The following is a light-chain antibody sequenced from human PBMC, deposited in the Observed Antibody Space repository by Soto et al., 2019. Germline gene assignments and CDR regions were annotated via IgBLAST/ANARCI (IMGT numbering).Light chain of an antibody. V-gene: IGKV1-27*01. J-gene: IGKJ1*01. CDR1: QGISNY. CDR2: GAS. Sequence: DIQKTQSPSSLSASVGDRVTITCRASQGISNYLAWYQQKPGKVPELLIYGASTLQPGVPSRFTGSGSGTDFALTISSLQPEDIATYYCQNYYSAPRTFGQGTKVELK. CDR3: QNYYSAPRT.